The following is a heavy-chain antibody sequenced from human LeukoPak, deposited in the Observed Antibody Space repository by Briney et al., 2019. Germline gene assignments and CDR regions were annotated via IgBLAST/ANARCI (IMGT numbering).Heavy chain of an antibody. CDR2: IYTTGST. CDR1: GGSISSGTYY. V-gene: IGHV4-61*02. J-gene: IGHJ4*02. Sequence: SETLSLTCTVSGGSISSGTYYWTWIRQPAGKGLEWIGRIYTTGSTNYNPSLKSRVTMSTDTSRNQFSLKLSSVTAADTAVYYCARVTTGGYYNCWGQGTLVTVSS. CDR3: ARVTTGGYYNC. D-gene: IGHD3-22*01.